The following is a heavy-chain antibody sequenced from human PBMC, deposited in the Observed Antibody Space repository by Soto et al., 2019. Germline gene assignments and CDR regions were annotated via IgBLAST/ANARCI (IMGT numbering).Heavy chain of an antibody. Sequence: QVQLVESGGGVVQPGRSLRLSCAASGFTFSSYAMHWVRQAPGKGLEWVAVISYDGSNKYYADSVKGRFTISRDNSKNTLYLQMNSLRAEDTAVYYCARDLSGYSSGWYYFDYWGQGTLVTVSS. D-gene: IGHD6-19*01. CDR1: GFTFSSYA. V-gene: IGHV3-30-3*01. CDR3: ARDLSGYSSGWYYFDY. J-gene: IGHJ4*02. CDR2: ISYDGSNK.